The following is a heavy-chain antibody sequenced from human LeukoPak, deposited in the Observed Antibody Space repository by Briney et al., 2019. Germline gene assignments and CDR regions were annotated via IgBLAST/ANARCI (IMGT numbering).Heavy chain of an antibody. CDR3: ARDINGYYYDSHGYYPTDL. CDR1: GYIFTSYG. J-gene: IGHJ5*02. CDR2: ISAYNGNT. V-gene: IGHV1-18*01. Sequence: WASVKVSCKASGYIFTSYGISWVRQAPGQGLEWMGWISAYNGNTNYPQRLQGRVTMTTDTSTTTAYMELRSLRSDDTAVYYCARDINGYYYDSHGYYPTDLWGQGTLITVSS. D-gene: IGHD3-22*01.